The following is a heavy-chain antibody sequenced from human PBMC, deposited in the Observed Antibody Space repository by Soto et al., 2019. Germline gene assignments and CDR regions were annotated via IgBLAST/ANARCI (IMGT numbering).Heavy chain of an antibody. Sequence: LLESGGGLVQPGGSLRLSCAASGFTFTTYAMGWVRQAPGKGLEWVSSISGCGAGTFYADSVKGRFTISRDNAKKMVYLQMNGLRADDTALYYCAKEALTVAGNNFDSWGQGTLVTVSS. D-gene: IGHD6-19*01. V-gene: IGHV3-23*01. CDR1: GFTFTTYA. CDR3: AKEALTVAGNNFDS. J-gene: IGHJ4*02. CDR2: ISGCGAGT.